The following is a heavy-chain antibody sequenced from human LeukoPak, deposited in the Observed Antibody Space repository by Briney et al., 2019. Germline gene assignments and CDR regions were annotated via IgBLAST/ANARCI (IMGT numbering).Heavy chain of an antibody. CDR3: ARDYGSGRSLWYYYYMDV. D-gene: IGHD3-10*01. CDR2: IYYSGST. Sequence: SETLSLTCTVSGGSISSYYWSWIQQPPGKGLEWIGYIYYSGSTNYNPSLKSRVTISVDTSKNQFSLKLSSVTAADTAVYYCARDYGSGRSLWYYYYMDVWGKGTTVTVSS. J-gene: IGHJ6*03. V-gene: IGHV4-59*01. CDR1: GGSISSYY.